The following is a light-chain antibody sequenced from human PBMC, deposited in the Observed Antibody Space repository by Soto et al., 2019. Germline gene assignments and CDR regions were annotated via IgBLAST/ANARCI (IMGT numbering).Light chain of an antibody. Sequence: DIQLTQSPSFLSASVGDRVTITCRASQGISSYLAWYQKKPGKAPKLLMYAAFTLHSGVPARFSGSRSGTDFTLTISSLQPEDFATYYCQQVNSYPQTFGQGTRLEIK. CDR1: QGISSY. V-gene: IGKV1-9*01. CDR3: QQVNSYPQT. J-gene: IGKJ5*01. CDR2: AAF.